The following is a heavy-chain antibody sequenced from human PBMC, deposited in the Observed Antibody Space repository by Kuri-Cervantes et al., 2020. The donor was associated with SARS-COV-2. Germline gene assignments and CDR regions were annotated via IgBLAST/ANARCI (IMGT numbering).Heavy chain of an antibody. CDR2: IIPIFGTA. CDR3: ARDLIQQQLVRRYYYYYYYMDV. V-gene: IGHV1-69*13. Sequence: SVKVSCKAPGGTFSSYAISWVRQAPGQGLEWMGGIIPIFGTANYAQKFQGRVTITADESTSTAYMELRSLRSDDTAVYYCARDLIQQQLVRRYYYYYYYMDVWGKGTTVTVSS. D-gene: IGHD6-13*01. J-gene: IGHJ6*03. CDR1: GGTFSSYA.